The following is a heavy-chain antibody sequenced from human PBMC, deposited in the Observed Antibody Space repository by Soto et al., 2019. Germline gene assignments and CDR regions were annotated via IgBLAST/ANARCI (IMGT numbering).Heavy chain of an antibody. V-gene: IGHV3-21*01. CDR2: IGSGSTYI. Sequence: LRXYCASSGCTLITYIMNWVRQAPGKGLEWVSSIGSGSTYIYYADSLKGRFTISRDNAKSSLYLQMNSLRAEDTALYYCVRWGSSSSWYNGMDVWGQGTTVTVSS. D-gene: IGHD6-13*01. CDR3: VRWGSSSSWYNGMDV. CDR1: GCTLITYI. J-gene: IGHJ6*02.